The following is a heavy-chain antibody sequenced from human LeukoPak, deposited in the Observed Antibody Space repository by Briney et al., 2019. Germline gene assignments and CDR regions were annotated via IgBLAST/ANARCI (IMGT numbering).Heavy chain of an antibody. Sequence: GGSLRLSCVVSGFTFNNHAMSWVRQAPGKGLEWVSAISGSGDNTFYAGSVRGRFTISRDNSKNTLYLQMDCLRAEDTAIYYCTKDFRGSGYFFDYWGQGTPVTVSS. CDR3: TKDFRGSGYFFDY. J-gene: IGHJ4*02. CDR1: GFTFNNHA. CDR2: ISGSGDNT. D-gene: IGHD3-10*01. V-gene: IGHV3-23*01.